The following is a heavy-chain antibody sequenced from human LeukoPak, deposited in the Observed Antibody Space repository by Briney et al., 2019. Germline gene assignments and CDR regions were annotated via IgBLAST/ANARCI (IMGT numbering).Heavy chain of an antibody. CDR3: ARGPKWTGSYYYFDY. Sequence: ASVKLSCKTSAYTLPTCDINWARQPTGQGLESMIWMIANSGHPGYTQKFQGRVTISRNNYITTALMNLSSLRSEDTAVYYCARGPKWTGSYYYFDYWGQGTLVTVSS. J-gene: IGHJ4*02. CDR1: AYTLPTCD. CDR2: MIANSGHP. V-gene: IGHV1-8*01. D-gene: IGHD3/OR15-3a*01.